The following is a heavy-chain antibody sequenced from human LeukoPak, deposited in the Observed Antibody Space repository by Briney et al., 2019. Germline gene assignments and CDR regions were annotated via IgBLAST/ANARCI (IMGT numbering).Heavy chain of an antibody. CDR2: ISGSGGST. CDR1: GFTFSSYA. V-gene: IGHV3-23*01. D-gene: IGHD4-23*01. CDR3: AKNYGGNSKGLLDAFDI. J-gene: IGHJ3*02. Sequence: GGSLRLSCAASGFTFSSYAMSWVRQAPGKGLEWVSAISGSGGSTYYADSVKGRFTISRDNSENTLYLQMNSLRAEDTAVYYCAKNYGGNSKGLLDAFDIWGQGTMVTVSS.